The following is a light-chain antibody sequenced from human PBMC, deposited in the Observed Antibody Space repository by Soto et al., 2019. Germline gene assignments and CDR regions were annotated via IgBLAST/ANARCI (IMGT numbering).Light chain of an antibody. CDR3: QQYGSSPRT. J-gene: IGKJ3*01. V-gene: IGKV3-20*01. Sequence: EIVLTQSPGTLSLSPGERATLSCRASQSVSSTYLAWYQQRPGQAPRLLMYGASSRATGIPDRFSGSGSGTDFTLVISRLEPADFAVYYCQQYGSSPRTFGPGTKVDIK. CDR2: GAS. CDR1: QSVSSTY.